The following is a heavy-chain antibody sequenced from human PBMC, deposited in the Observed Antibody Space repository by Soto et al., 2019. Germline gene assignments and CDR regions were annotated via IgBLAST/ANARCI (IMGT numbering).Heavy chain of an antibody. J-gene: IGHJ4*02. CDR2: VYYRGRS. CDR1: GGSVTNSNYY. D-gene: IGHD4-17*01. CDR3: VSQRTTVPTQAYFDY. Sequence: SETLSLTCSVSGGSVTNSNYYWVWIRQAPGKGLEWIGSVYYRGRSYSKSSVKSRVTISVDTSKNRFSLSLNSVTASDTAVYFCVSQRTTVPTQAYFDYWGPGALVTVSS. V-gene: IGHV4-39*01.